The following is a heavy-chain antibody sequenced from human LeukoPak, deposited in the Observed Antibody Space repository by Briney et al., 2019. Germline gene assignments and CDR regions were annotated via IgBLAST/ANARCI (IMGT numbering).Heavy chain of an antibody. V-gene: IGHV3-49*04. D-gene: IGHD1-26*01. CDR2: IRSRADGGTT. CDR1: GFTFSSYA. Sequence: PGGSLRLSCAASGFTFSSYAMSWVRQAPGKGLEWVAFIRSRADGGTTQYAASVKGRFTISRDDSKSIAYLQMNSLKTEDTAVYYCTRAVYVGTYLYDYWGQGTLVTVSS. J-gene: IGHJ4*02. CDR3: TRAVYVGTYLYDY.